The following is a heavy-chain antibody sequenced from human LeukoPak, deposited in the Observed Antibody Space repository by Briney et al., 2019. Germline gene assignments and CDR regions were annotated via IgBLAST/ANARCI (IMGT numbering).Heavy chain of an antibody. Sequence: SETLSLTCTVSGYSISSGYYWGWIRQPPGKGLEWIGSIYHSGSTYYNPSLKSRVTISVDTSKNQFSLKLSSVTAADTAVYYCARFPIAAAGYYFDYWGQGTLVTVSS. D-gene: IGHD6-13*01. CDR2: IYHSGST. CDR1: GYSISSGYY. J-gene: IGHJ4*02. V-gene: IGHV4-38-2*02. CDR3: ARFPIAAAGYYFDY.